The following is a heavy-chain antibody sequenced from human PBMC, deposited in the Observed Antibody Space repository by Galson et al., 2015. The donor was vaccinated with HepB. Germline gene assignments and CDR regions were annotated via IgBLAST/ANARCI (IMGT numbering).Heavy chain of an antibody. CDR3: ARAGCSSTSCYSGAFDP. J-gene: IGHJ5*02. D-gene: IGHD2-2*01. Sequence: SVKVSCKASGYTFTSYGISWVRQAPGQGLEWMGGIIPIFGTANYAQKFQGRVTITADESTSTAYMELSSLRSEDTAVYYCARAGCSSTSCYSGAFDPWGQGTLVTVSS. CDR1: GYTFTSYG. V-gene: IGHV1-69*13. CDR2: IIPIFGTA.